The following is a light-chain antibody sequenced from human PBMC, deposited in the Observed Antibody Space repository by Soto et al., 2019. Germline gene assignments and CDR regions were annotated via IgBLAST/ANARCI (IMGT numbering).Light chain of an antibody. CDR2: DAS. J-gene: IGKJ4*01. V-gene: IGKV3-11*01. Sequence: ETVWTQYPASLSLSPGERGTPSCRAGQSVSDYLAWYQQKPGQTTRLLFFDASNRVTGVPARFSAGGSGTDFTLIISNLEPEDFAVYYCQPRVNWPPTVGGGTQVEIK. CDR1: QSVSDY. CDR3: QPRVNWPPT.